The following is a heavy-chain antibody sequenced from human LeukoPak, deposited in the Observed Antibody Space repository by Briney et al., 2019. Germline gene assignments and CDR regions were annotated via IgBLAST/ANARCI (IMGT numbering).Heavy chain of an antibody. CDR1: GGSISSGSYY. V-gene: IGHV4-39*07. Sequence: SQTLSLTCTVSGGSISSGSYYWSWIRQPPGKGLEWIGEINHSGSTNYNPSLKSRVTISVDTSKNQFSLKLSSVTAADTAVYYCAREHDYGSFDYWGQGTLVTVSS. J-gene: IGHJ4*02. CDR3: AREHDYGSFDY. D-gene: IGHD4-17*01. CDR2: INHSGST.